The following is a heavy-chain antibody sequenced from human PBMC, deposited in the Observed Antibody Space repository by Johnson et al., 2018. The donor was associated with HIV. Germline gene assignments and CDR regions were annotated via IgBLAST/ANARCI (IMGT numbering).Heavy chain of an antibody. CDR2: IWYDGSNK. CDR3: ARVLGARGPGAFDL. Sequence: QVQLVESGGGVVQPGRSLRLSCAASGFSFSSYGMHWVRQAPGKGLEWVANIWYDGSNKYYADSVKGRFTISRENSKNTLYLQMSILRTEDTAVYYCARVLGARGPGAFDLWGQGTMVTVSS. CDR1: GFSFSSYG. J-gene: IGHJ3*01. V-gene: IGHV3-30*19.